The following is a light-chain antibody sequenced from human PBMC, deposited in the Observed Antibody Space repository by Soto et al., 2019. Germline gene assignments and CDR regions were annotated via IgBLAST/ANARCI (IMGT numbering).Light chain of an antibody. Sequence: AIQLTQSPSSLSASVGDRVTITCRASQGIRNDLGWYQQKPGKAPNLLIYAASSLQSGVPSRFSGSGSGTDFTLTISSLQSADFETYYYLHDYNYPRTFGQGTNV. CDR1: QGIRND. J-gene: IGKJ1*01. CDR2: AAS. CDR3: LHDYNYPRT. V-gene: IGKV1-6*01.